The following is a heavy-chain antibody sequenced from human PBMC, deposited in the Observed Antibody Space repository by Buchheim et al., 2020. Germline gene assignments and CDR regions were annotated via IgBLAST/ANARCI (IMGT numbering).Heavy chain of an antibody. CDR2: ISSSSSTI. D-gene: IGHD2-15*01. CDR1: GFTFSTYN. Sequence: EVQLVESGGGLVQPGGSLRLSCAASGFTFSTYNMNWVRQAPGRGLEWVSYISSSSSTIYYADSVTGRFTISRDNAKNSLYPQMSGLRDEDTAVYYCTRDRGYCAGTSCYHFEYWGQGTL. CDR3: TRDRGYCAGTSCYHFEY. J-gene: IGHJ4*02. V-gene: IGHV3-48*02.